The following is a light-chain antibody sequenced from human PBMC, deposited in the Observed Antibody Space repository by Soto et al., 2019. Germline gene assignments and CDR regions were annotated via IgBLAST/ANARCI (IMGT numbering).Light chain of an antibody. V-gene: IGLV2-14*01. CDR3: GSYTSSSTLV. CDR2: EVS. CDR1: SSDVGGYNY. Sequence: QSVLTQPASVSGSPGQSITISCTGTSSDVGGYNYVSWYQQHPGKAPKLMIYEVSNRPSEVSNRFSGSKSANTASLTISGLQAEDEADYYCGSYTSSSTLVFGTGTKLTVL. J-gene: IGLJ1*01.